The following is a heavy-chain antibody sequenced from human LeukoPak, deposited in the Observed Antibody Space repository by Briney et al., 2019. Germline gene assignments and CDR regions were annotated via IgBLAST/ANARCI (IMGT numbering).Heavy chain of an antibody. CDR2: IKSDGSEK. J-gene: IGHJ4*02. V-gene: IGHV3-7*03. Sequence: GGSLRLSCAASGFTFGTYWMTWVRQAPGKGLEWVANIKSDGSEKFYVDSVKGRFIISRDNAKNSLYLQMNSLRAEDTAVYYCARGGVVAGRFEYWGQGILVTVSS. D-gene: IGHD6-19*01. CDR1: GFTFGTYW. CDR3: ARGGVVAGRFEY.